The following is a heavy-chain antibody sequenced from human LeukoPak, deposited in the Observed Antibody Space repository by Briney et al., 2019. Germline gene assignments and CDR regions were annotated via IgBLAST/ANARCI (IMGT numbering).Heavy chain of an antibody. V-gene: IGHV3-23*01. CDR3: ATHGYSELRYFDWSTNE. CDR1: GFTFSSDA. CDR2: ISGSGDGT. D-gene: IGHD3-9*01. J-gene: IGHJ4*02. Sequence: PGGSLRLSCTSSGFTFSSDAMTWVRQAPGKGLEWVSSISGSGDGTYYADSVRGRFTISRDNAKNSMYLEMNSLRAEDTAVYYCATHGYSELRYFDWSTNEWGQGTLVTVSS.